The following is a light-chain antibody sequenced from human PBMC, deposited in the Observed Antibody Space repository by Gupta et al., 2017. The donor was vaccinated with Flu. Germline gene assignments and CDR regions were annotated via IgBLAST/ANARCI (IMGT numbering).Light chain of an antibody. CDR1: SGSIASYY. CDR2: DDN. J-gene: IGLJ2*01. CDR3: QSYDRNSHVVL. V-gene: IGLV6-57*01. Sequence: NSMLTQPHSVSESPGKTVTISCTRTSGSIASYYVQWYQQRPGSSPSIVIYDDNQRPSGVPERFSGFTDSNSSTAALTIAGLKTEDEADYYCQSYDRNSHVVLFGGGTKMTVL.